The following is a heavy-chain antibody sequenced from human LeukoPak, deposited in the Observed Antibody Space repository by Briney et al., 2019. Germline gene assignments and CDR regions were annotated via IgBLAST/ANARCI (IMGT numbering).Heavy chain of an antibody. CDR3: ARARPGIALFGY. V-gene: IGHV3-30-3*01. D-gene: IGHD6-13*01. Sequence: GGSLRLSCAASGFTFTNAWMSWVRQAPGKGLEWVAVISYDGSNKYYADSVKGRFTISRDNSKNTLHLQMNSLRAEDTAVYYCARARPGIALFGYWGQGTLVTVSS. J-gene: IGHJ4*02. CDR2: ISYDGSNK. CDR1: GFTFTNAW.